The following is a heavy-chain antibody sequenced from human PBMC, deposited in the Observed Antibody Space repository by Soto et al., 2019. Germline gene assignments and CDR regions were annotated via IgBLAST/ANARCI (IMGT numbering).Heavy chain of an antibody. D-gene: IGHD5-18*01. J-gene: IGHJ4*02. V-gene: IGHV4-59*08. CDR2: IYYSGTT. CDR1: GGSISSYF. CDR3: ARHRYSYGSFEY. Sequence: SETLSLTCTVSGGSISSYFWSWIWQPPGKGLECIGYIYYSGTTNYNPSLKSRVTMSVDTSKNHFSLKLTSVTAADTAVYYCARHRYSYGSFEYWGQGTLVTVSS.